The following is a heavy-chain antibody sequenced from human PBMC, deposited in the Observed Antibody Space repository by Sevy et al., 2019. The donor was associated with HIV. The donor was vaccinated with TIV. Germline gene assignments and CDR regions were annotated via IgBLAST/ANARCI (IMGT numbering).Heavy chain of an antibody. J-gene: IGHJ4*02. Sequence: GVSLRLSCAASGFTFSSYGMHWVRQAPGKGLEWVAFIRYDGSNKYYADSVKGRFTISRDNSKNTLYLQMNSLRAEDTAVYYCAKDNSYIWGSYSLDYWGQGTLVTVSS. CDR3: AKDNSYIWGSYSLDY. V-gene: IGHV3-30*02. CDR1: GFTFSSYG. CDR2: IRYDGSNK. D-gene: IGHD3-16*01.